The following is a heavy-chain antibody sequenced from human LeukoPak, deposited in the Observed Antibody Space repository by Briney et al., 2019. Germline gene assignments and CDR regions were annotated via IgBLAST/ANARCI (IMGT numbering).Heavy chain of an antibody. CDR2: IKQDGSEK. CDR3: ARDGQWLVPDAFDI. Sequence: GGSLRLSCAASGFTFSSYWMSWVRQAPGKGLEWVANIKQDGSEKYYVDSVKGRFTISRDNAKNSLYLQMNSLRAEDTAVYYCARDGQWLVPDAFDIWGQGTMVTVSS. CDR1: GFTFSSYW. D-gene: IGHD6-19*01. J-gene: IGHJ3*02. V-gene: IGHV3-7*01.